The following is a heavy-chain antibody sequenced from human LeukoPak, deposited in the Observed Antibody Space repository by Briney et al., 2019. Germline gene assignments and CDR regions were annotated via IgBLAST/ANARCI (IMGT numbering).Heavy chain of an antibody. CDR2: IYYSGST. V-gene: IGHV4-59*01. CDR1: GASIRSYY. CDR3: ARGNSGSRYVWFDP. Sequence: SETQSLTCTVSGASIRSYYWSWIRQPPGKGLEWIGYIYYSGSTNYNPSLKSRVTISVDTSKNQFSLKLSSVTAADTAVYYCARGNSGSRYVWFDPWGQGTLVTVSS. J-gene: IGHJ5*02. D-gene: IGHD1-26*01.